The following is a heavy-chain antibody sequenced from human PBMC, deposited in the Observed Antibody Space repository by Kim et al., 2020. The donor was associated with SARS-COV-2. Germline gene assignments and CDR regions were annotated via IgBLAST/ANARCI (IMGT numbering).Heavy chain of an antibody. D-gene: IGHD3-10*01. Sequence: SETLSLTCAVYGGSFSGYYWSWIRQPPGKGLEWIGEINHSGRTNYNPSLKSRGTISVDTSKNQFSLKPTSVTAADTAVYYCARRLSNTSGWGSHYWVLWGQGILVTVSS. CDR1: GGSFSGYY. CDR2: INHSGRT. CDR3: ARRLSNTSGWGSHYWVL. V-gene: IGHV4-34*01. J-gene: IGHJ4*02.